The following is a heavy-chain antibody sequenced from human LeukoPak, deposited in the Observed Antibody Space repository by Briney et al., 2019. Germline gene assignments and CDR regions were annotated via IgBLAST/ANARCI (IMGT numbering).Heavy chain of an antibody. V-gene: IGHV1-69*05. CDR3: ARDGEDGYNPFDY. Sequence: ASVKVSCKASGGTFSSYAISWVRQAPGQGLEWMGGIIPIFGTANYAQKFQGRVTITTDESTSTAYMELSSLRSEDTAVYYCARDGEDGYNPFDYWGQGTLVTVSS. J-gene: IGHJ4*02. CDR1: GGTFSSYA. D-gene: IGHD5-24*01. CDR2: IIPIFGTA.